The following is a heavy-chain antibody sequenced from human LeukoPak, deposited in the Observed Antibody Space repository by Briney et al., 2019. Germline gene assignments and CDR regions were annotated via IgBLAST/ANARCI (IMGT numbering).Heavy chain of an antibody. CDR2: ISRSGSTK. J-gene: IGHJ6*03. V-gene: IGHV3-11*01. D-gene: IGHD2-15*01. Sequence: GGSLRPSCAASGFTFSDYNMRWIRQAPGKGLEWVSSISRSGSTKYYADSVKGRFTISRDNAKNSLFLQMNSLRAEDTAVYYCARVLRYCSGGNCYSGGLGYMDVWGKGTTVTISS. CDR1: GFTFSDYN. CDR3: ARVLRYCSGGNCYSGGLGYMDV.